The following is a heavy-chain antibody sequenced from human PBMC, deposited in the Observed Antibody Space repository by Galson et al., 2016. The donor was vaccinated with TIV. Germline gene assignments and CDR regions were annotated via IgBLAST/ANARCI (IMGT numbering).Heavy chain of an antibody. V-gene: IGHV4-61*10. CDR3: ARSVRGPYYYDSTGYPYYFDY. CDR1: SGSISSGNSY. D-gene: IGHD3-22*01. J-gene: IGHJ4*02. Sequence: SETLSLTCTVSSGSISSGNSYWSWIRQPAGKGLEWIGRIHSTGSTNSNPSLKSRLTISVDTSKNQFSLKLTSVTAADTAVYYCARSVRGPYYYDSTGYPYYFDYWGQGTLVTVSS. CDR2: IHSTGST.